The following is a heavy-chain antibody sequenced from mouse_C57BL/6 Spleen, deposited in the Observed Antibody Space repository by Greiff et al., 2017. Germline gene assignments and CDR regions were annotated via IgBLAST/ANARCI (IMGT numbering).Heavy chain of an antibody. J-gene: IGHJ4*01. CDR1: GYTFTGYW. CDR2: ILPGSGST. Sequence: QVQLKQSGAELMKPGASVKLSCKATGYTFTGYWIEWVKQRPGHGLEWIGEILPGSGSTNYNEKFKGKATFTADTSSNTAYMQLSSLTTEDSAIYYWARKGTYYSNYDYAMDYWGQGTSVTVSS. D-gene: IGHD2-5*01. CDR3: ARKGTYYSNYDYAMDY. V-gene: IGHV1-9*01.